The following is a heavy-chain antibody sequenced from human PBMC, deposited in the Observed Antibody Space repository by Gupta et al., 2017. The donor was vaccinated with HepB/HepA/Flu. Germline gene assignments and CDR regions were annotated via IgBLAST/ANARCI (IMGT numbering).Heavy chain of an antibody. CDR2: SSSRSTTI. CDR1: GFTFSTYS. J-gene: IGHJ4*02. Sequence: EVQLVESGGGLVQPGGSLRLSCAASGFTFSTYSMNWVRQAPGKGLEWASYSSSRSTTIYYADSVKGRFTISRDNAKNSLYLQMNSLRDDDTAVYYCARGGYRNIDYWGQGTLVTVSS. D-gene: IGHD4-4*01. CDR3: ARGGYRNIDY. V-gene: IGHV3-48*02.